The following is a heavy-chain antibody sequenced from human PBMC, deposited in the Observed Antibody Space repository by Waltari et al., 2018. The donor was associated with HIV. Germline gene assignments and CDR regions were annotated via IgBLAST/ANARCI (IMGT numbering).Heavy chain of an antibody. Sequence: QVQLVQSATEVKKPGASVKVSCRTSGYSFTNYDINWVRQATGQGLEWMGWMSPNSGNTGYAQMFQGRVTMTRDTSTGTAYMELSSLRSDDTAIYYCARLGSGGWSDHWGQGTLVTVSS. CDR3: ARLGSGGWSDH. D-gene: IGHD1-26*01. CDR1: GYSFTNYD. CDR2: MSPNSGNT. J-gene: IGHJ5*02. V-gene: IGHV1-8*02.